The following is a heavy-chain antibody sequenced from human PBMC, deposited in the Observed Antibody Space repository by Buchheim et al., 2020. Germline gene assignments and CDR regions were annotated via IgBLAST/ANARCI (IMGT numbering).Heavy chain of an antibody. J-gene: IGHJ4*02. V-gene: IGHV3-30*03. Sequence: QVQLVESGGGVVQPGRSLRLSCAASGFTFSTYAMHWVRQAPGKGLEWLAVISDDGTNNYYTDAVKGRFTISRDNSRNTVYLQVDSLTTEDTAADYCARTDCGTTQCKHLQYWGLGTL. CDR1: GFTFSTYA. CDR3: ARTDCGTTQCKHLQY. D-gene: IGHD2-21*01. CDR2: ISDDGTNN.